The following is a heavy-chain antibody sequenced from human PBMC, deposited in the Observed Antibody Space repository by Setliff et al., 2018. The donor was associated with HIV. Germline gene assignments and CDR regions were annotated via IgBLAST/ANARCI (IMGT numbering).Heavy chain of an antibody. CDR3: GVGAFEGHSCGWVERYFDY. V-gene: IGHV3-49*04. D-gene: IGHD5-18*01. J-gene: IGHJ4*02. CDR2: IRNKDYGETT. Sequence: PGGSLRLSCTTSGFNFGDYGMSWVRQAPGKGLEWVSFIRNKDYGETTEYAASMKGRFTISRDDSNSIAYLQMSSLTTEDTAVYYCGVGAFEGHSCGWVERYFDYWGQGTLVTVS. CDR1: GFNFGDYG.